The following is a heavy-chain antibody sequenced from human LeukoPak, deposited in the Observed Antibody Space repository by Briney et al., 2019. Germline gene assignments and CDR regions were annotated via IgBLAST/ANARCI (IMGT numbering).Heavy chain of an antibody. Sequence: GSLRLSCAASGFTFSSYEMNWVRQAPGKGLEWIGEINHSGSTNYNPSLKSRVTISVDTSKNQFSLKLTSVTAADTAVYYCARGRRFQNWFDPWGQGTLVTVSS. J-gene: IGHJ5*02. V-gene: IGHV4-34*01. D-gene: IGHD2-21*01. CDR2: INHSGST. CDR3: ARGRRFQNWFDP. CDR1: GFTFSSYE.